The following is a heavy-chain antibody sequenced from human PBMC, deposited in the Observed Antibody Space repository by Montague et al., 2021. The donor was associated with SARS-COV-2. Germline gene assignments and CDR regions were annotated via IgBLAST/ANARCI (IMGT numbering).Heavy chain of an antibody. CDR2: IHYSGST. CDR3: ARRPGASYYVFWSGGFDI. J-gene: IGHJ3*02. D-gene: IGHD3-3*01. V-gene: IGHV4-39*01. Sequence: SETRSLTCAVSGGSVNSGSYSWDWIRQPPGKGLEWIGSIHYSGSTSYNPSLKSRVTISIDTSKNHFSLRVNSVTAADSAVYFCARRPGASYYVFWSGGFDIWGQGTMVTVS. CDR1: GGSVNSGSYS.